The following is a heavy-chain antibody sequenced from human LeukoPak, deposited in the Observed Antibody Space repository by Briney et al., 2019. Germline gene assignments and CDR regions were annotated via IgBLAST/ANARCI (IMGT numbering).Heavy chain of an antibody. CDR3: ARGPPLLYTTGWSLDY. J-gene: IGHJ4*02. CDR2: ITNSGTYI. V-gene: IGHV3-21*01. D-gene: IGHD6-19*01. Sequence: GGSLRLSCAASGFTFRSYSMNWVRQAPGKGLEWVSSITNSGTYIYYADSLKGRFTISRDNAKNSLFLQMDSLTTEDTAVYYCARGPPLLYTTGWSLDYWGQGSLVTVSS. CDR1: GFTFRSYS.